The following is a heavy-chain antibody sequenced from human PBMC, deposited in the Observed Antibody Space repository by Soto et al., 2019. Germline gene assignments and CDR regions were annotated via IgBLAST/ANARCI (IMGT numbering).Heavy chain of an antibody. CDR1: GFTFSSYA. CDR3: ANWGIRGYSYGYWPGTEERGYYYYCYGMDV. CDR2: ISGSGGST. D-gene: IGHD5-18*01. V-gene: IGHV3-23*01. Sequence: GGSLRLSCAASGFTFSSYAMSWVRQAPGKGLEWVSAISGSGGSTYYADSVKGRFTISRDNSKNTLYLQMNSLRAEDTAVYYCANWGIRGYSYGYWPGTEERGYYYYCYGMDVWCQGTSVTVCS. J-gene: IGHJ6*02.